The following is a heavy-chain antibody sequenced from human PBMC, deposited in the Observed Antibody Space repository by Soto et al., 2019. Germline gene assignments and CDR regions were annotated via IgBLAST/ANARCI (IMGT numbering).Heavy chain of an antibody. V-gene: IGHV2-5*01. J-gene: IGHJ4*02. Sequence: GSGPTLVNPTQTLTLTCTFSGFSLSTSGVGVGWIRQPPGKALEWLALIYWNDDKRYSPSLKSRLTITKDTSKNQVVITMTNMDPVDTATYYCAHIGPYGSGSSLDYWGQGTLVTVSS. D-gene: IGHD3-10*01. CDR1: GFSLSTSGVG. CDR2: IYWNDDK. CDR3: AHIGPYGSGSSLDY.